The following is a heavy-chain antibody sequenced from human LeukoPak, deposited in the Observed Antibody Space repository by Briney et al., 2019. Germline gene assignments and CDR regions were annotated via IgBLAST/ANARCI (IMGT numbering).Heavy chain of an antibody. CDR2: ISGSGGST. J-gene: IGHJ4*02. CDR3: AKVALLWFGYFDY. CDR1: GFTFSSYG. D-gene: IGHD3-10*01. V-gene: IGHV3-23*01. Sequence: PGGSLRLSCAASGFTFSSYGMSWVRQAPGKGLEWVSAISGSGGSTYYADSVKGRFTISRGNSKNTLYLQMNSLRAEDTAVYYCAKVALLWFGYFDYWGQGTLVTVSS.